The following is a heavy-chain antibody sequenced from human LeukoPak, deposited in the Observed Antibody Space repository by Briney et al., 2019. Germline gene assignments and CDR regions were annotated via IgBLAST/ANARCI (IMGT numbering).Heavy chain of an antibody. Sequence: PSETLSLTCTVSGGSISSYYWSWIRQAPGKGLEWIGYIYYSGSTNYNPSLKSRVTISVDTSKNQFSLKLSSVTAADTAVYYCARAVAATDDWFDPWGQGTLVTVSS. J-gene: IGHJ5*02. CDR3: ARAVAATDDWFDP. V-gene: IGHV4-59*12. CDR2: IYYSGST. CDR1: GGSISSYY. D-gene: IGHD6-13*01.